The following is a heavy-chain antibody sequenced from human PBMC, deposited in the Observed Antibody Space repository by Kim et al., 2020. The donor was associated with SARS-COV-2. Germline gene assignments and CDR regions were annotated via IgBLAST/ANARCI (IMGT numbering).Heavy chain of an antibody. Sequence: GGSLRLSCAASGFTFDDYGITWVRQAPGKGLEWVSVITWNGGSTGYADSVKGRFTISKDNAKNSLYLQMNSLRAEDTALYHCARESGLGPTPDAFDIWGQGTMVTVSS. V-gene: IGHV3-20*01. CDR2: ITWNGGST. J-gene: IGHJ3*02. CDR3: ARESGLGPTPDAFDI. CDR1: GFTFDDYG. D-gene: IGHD5-12*01.